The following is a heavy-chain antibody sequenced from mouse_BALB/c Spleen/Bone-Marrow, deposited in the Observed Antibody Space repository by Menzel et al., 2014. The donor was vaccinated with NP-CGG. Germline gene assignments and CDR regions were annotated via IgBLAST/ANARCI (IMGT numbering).Heavy chain of an antibody. CDR3: ARSTSTMDY. D-gene: IGHD1-1*02. CDR1: GYAFSSYW. Sequence: LVESGAELVGPGSSLKISCKASGYAFSSYWMNWVKQRPGQGLEWIGQIHPGDGDTNYNGKFKGKATLTADKSSSTAYMQLSSLTSEDSAVYFCARSTSTMDYWGQGTTLTVSS. CDR2: IHPGDGDT. V-gene: IGHV1-80*01. J-gene: IGHJ2*01.